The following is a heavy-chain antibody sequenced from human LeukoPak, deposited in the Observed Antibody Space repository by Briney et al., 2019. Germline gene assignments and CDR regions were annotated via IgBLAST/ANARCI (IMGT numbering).Heavy chain of an antibody. CDR2: INPNSGGT. CDR1: GYTFTGYY. CDR3: AVAPGDY. J-gene: IGHJ4*02. V-gene: IGHV1-2*02. Sequence: ASVKASCKASGYTFTGYYMHWVRQAPGQGLEWMGWINPNSGGTNYAQKFQGRVTMTRDTSISTVYMELTTLTSDDTALYYCAVAPGDYWGQGTLVSVSA. D-gene: IGHD2-21*01.